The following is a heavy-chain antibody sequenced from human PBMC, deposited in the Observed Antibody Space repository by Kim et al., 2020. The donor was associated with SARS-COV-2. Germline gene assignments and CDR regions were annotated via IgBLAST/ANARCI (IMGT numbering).Heavy chain of an antibody. CDR2: IYHSGTT. Sequence: SETLSLTCAVSGGSISSSNWWSWVRQPPGKGLEWIGEIYHSGTTNYNPSLESRVTISVDKSKNQFSLNLSSVTAADTAVYYCARCPVDSSSFWFDPWGQGTLVTVSS. CDR3: ARCPVDSSSFWFDP. J-gene: IGHJ5*02. CDR1: GGSISSSNW. D-gene: IGHD6-6*01. V-gene: IGHV4-4*02.